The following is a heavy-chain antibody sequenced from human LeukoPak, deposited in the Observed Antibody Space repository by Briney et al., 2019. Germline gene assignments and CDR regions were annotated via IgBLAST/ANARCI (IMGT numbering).Heavy chain of an antibody. CDR2: TSYDGNKK. D-gene: IGHD4-23*01. J-gene: IGHJ4*02. CDR3: ARSSYDYGGIEGPFDY. CDR1: GFTLTYYA. Sequence: GGSLRLSCAASGFTLTYYAMHWVRQAPGKGLEWVAVTSYDGNKKYYADSVKGRFTISRDSSKNTLYLQMSSLRAEDTAVYYCARSSYDYGGIEGPFDYWGQGTLDTVSS. V-gene: IGHV3-30*07.